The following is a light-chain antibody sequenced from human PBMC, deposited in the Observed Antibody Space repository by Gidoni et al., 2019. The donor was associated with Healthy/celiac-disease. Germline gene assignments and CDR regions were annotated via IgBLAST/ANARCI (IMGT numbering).Light chain of an antibody. V-gene: IGKV1-9*01. CDR3: QQLNSYPSS. J-gene: IGKJ2*04. CDR2: AAS. Sequence: DIQLTQSPSFLSASVGDRVTITCWASQGISSYLAWYQQKPGQAPKLLIYAASTLQSGVPSRFSGSGSGTEFTLTISSLQPEDFATYYCQQLNSYPSSFGQGTKLEIK. CDR1: QGISSY.